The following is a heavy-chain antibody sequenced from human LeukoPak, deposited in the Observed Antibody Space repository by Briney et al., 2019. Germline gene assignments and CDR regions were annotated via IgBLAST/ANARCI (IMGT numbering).Heavy chain of an antibody. J-gene: IGHJ4*02. V-gene: IGHV4-4*07. CDR3: ARDTSYYYDSSGAFDD. Sequence: SETLSLTCTVSGGSISSYYWSWIRQPAGKGLAWIGRIYTSASTNYNPSLKSRVTISVDTSKNQFSLKLSSVTAADTAVYYCARDTSYYYDSSGAFDDGGQGTLVTVSS. D-gene: IGHD3-22*01. CDR1: GGSISSYY. CDR2: IYTSAST.